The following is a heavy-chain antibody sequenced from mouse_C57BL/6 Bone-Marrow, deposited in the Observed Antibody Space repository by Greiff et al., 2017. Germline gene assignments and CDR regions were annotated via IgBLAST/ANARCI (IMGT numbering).Heavy chain of an antibody. J-gene: IGHJ3*01. Sequence: EVKLVESGGGLVKPGGSLKLSCAASGFTFSSYAMSWVRQTPEKRLEWVATISDGGSYTYYPDNVKGRFTISRDNAKNNLYLQMSHLKSEDTAMYYCARDDYETYWGQGTLVTVS. D-gene: IGHD2-4*01. CDR1: GFTFSSYA. V-gene: IGHV5-4*01. CDR3: ARDDYETY. CDR2: ISDGGSYT.